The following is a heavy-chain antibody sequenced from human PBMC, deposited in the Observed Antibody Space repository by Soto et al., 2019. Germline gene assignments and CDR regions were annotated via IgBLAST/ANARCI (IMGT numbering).Heavy chain of an antibody. CDR1: GFTFSSYA. D-gene: IGHD2-15*01. V-gene: IGHV3-30-3*01. J-gene: IGHJ4*02. Sequence: GGSLRLSCAASGFTFSSYAMHWVRQAPGKGLEWVAVISYDGSNKYYADSVKGRFTISRDNSKNTLYLQMNSLRAEDTAVYYCARDLAYCSGGSCYGGLEYWCQGTLVTVSS. CDR2: ISYDGSNK. CDR3: ARDLAYCSGGSCYGGLEY.